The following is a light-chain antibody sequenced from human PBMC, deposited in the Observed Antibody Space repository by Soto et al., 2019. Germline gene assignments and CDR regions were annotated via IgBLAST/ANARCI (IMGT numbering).Light chain of an antibody. J-gene: IGLJ1*01. CDR1: SSNIGSNT. Sequence: QSVLTQPPSASGTPGQRVTISCSGSSSNIGSNTVNWYQQLPGTAPKLLIYSNNQRPSGVPDRFSDSKSGTSASLAISGLQSEDEADYYCVAWDDSLNGYVFGTGTKVTVL. CDR2: SNN. CDR3: VAWDDSLNGYV. V-gene: IGLV1-44*01.